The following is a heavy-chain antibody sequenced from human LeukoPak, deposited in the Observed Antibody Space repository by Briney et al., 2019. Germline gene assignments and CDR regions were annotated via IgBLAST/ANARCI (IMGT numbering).Heavy chain of an antibody. V-gene: IGHV6-1*01. D-gene: IGHD6-19*01. CDR1: GDSLSTNTAA. CDR2: TYYRSKLYS. Sequence: SQTLSLTCALSGDSLSTNTAAWSWLRQSPSRGLEWLGRTYYRSKLYSDYAVSVRCLITIDPDTSKNRFSLQLTSVTPEATAVYYCVRYSGWFYFDYWGQGTLVTVSS. J-gene: IGHJ4*02. CDR3: VRYSGWFYFDY.